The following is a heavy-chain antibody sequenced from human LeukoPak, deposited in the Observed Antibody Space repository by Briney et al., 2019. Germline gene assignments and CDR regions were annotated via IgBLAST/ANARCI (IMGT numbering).Heavy chain of an antibody. V-gene: IGHV1-18*01. CDR1: GYTFTSYG. CDR3: ARDLVYYDSSGYRLGFDY. CDR2: ISAYNGNT. Sequence: ASVKLSCKASGYTFTSYGISWGRQAPGQGLEWMGWISAYNGNTNYAQQLQGRVTMTTDTSTSTAYMELRSLRSDDTAVYYCARDLVYYDSSGYRLGFDYWGQGTLVTVSS. J-gene: IGHJ4*02. D-gene: IGHD3-22*01.